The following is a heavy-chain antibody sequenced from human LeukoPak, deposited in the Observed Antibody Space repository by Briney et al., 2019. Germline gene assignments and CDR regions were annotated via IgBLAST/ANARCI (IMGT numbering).Heavy chain of an antibody. CDR2: ISYDGSNK. V-gene: IGHV3-30*03. CDR3: ARGLLDSSPIDYYGMDV. J-gene: IGHJ6*02. D-gene: IGHD3-22*01. CDR1: GFTFSSYS. Sequence: QAGGSLRLSCAASGFTFSSYSMHWVRQAPGKGLEWVAVISYDGSNKYYADSVKGRFTISRDNSKNTLYLQMNSLRAEDTAVYYCARGLLDSSPIDYYGMDVWGQGTTVTVSS.